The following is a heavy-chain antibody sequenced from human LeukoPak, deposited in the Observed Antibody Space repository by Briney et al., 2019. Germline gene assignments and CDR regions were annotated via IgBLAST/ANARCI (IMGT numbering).Heavy chain of an antibody. CDR3: ARDERLTYYDYVWGSYRY. Sequence: ASVKVSCKASGYTFTSYYMHWVRQAPGQGLEWMGIINPSGGSTSYAQKFQGRVTMTRDTSTSTVYMELSSLRSEDTAVYYCARDERLTYYDYVWGSYRYWGQGTLVTVSS. CDR1: GYTFTSYY. D-gene: IGHD3-16*02. V-gene: IGHV1-46*01. CDR2: INPSGGST. J-gene: IGHJ4*02.